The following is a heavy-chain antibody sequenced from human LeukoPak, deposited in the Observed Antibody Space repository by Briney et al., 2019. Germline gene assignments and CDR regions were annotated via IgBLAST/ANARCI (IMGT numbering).Heavy chain of an antibody. V-gene: IGHV5-51*01. D-gene: IGHD6-19*01. CDR3: ASWLVGAGWTDAFDI. CDR1: GYSFTSNW. CDR2: IYPSDSDT. J-gene: IGHJ3*02. Sequence: GESLKISCKGSGYSFTSNWIGWVRQMPGKGLEWMGVIYPSDSDTRYSPSFQGQVTISADKSISTAYLQWSSLKASDTAMYYCASWLVGAGWTDAFDIWGQGTMVTVSS.